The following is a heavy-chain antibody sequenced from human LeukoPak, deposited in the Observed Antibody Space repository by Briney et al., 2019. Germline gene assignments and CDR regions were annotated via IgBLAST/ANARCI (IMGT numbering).Heavy chain of an antibody. CDR3: ARESKIAAAGTEYNWFDP. V-gene: IGHV1-46*01. J-gene: IGHJ5*02. D-gene: IGHD6-13*01. CDR1: GYTFTSYY. Sequence: ASVKVSCKASGYTFTSYYMHWVRQAPGQGLEWMGIINPSGGSTSYAQKFQGSVTMTRDMSTSTVYIELSSLRSEDTAVYYCARESKIAAAGTEYNWFDPWGQGTLVTVSS. CDR2: INPSGGST.